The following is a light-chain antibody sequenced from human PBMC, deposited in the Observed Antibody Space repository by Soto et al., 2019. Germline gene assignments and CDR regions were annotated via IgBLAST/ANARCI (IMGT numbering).Light chain of an antibody. CDR1: NTDVGQDKS. CDR3: SSYAGSNNFV. Sequence: QFVLTQPASVSGSRGQSSTSSCVGRNTDVGQDKSVSWYQQGPGKAPKLLIFEVTNRPSGVSSRFSGSKSGNTASLTVSGLQAEDEADYYCSSYAGSNNFVFGTGTKVTVL. V-gene: IGLV2-8*01. J-gene: IGLJ1*01. CDR2: EVT.